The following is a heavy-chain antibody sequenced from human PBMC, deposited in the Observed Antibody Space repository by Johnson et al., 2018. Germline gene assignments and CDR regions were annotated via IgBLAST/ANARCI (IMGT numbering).Heavy chain of an antibody. Sequence: QVQLQQWGAGLLRPSETLSLTCAVYGGSFVGYYWSWIRQPPGKGLEWIGEINQSGRTNYNPSLKSRVTISVDTSKTQFSLKLTSVTAADTAVYYCAREELVYCGGDCYSGYCHHWGEGTLVTVSP. CDR3: AREELVYCGGDCYSGYCHH. D-gene: IGHD2-21*02. V-gene: IGHV4-34*01. CDR2: INQSGRT. J-gene: IGHJ1*01. CDR1: GGSFVGYY.